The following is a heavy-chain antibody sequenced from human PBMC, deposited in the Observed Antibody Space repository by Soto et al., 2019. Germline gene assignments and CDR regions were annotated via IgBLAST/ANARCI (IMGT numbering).Heavy chain of an antibody. Sequence: QVQLVQCGAEVREPGASVKVSCKASGYSFTSLDINWVRQTAGQGLEWMGWMQPSTGRTGYAQKFQGRVTMTRDTSINTAYMELTTLTSDDTAFYYCARGVSAGVEYWGQGTLVTVSS. CDR2: MQPSTGRT. CDR3: ARGVSAGVEY. D-gene: IGHD1-26*01. CDR1: GYSFTSLD. J-gene: IGHJ4*02. V-gene: IGHV1-8*01.